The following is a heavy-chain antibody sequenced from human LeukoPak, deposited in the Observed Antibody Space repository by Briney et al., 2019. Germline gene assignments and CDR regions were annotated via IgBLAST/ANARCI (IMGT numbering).Heavy chain of an antibody. D-gene: IGHD6-19*01. Sequence: PGGSLRLSCAASGFTFSSYAMHWVRQAPGKGLEWVAVILYDGSNEYYADSVKGRFTISRDNSKNTLYLQMNSLRAEDTAVYYCAKDPEYSSGWYVDYWGQGTLVTVSS. V-gene: IGHV3-30*18. CDR3: AKDPEYSSGWYVDY. CDR2: ILYDGSNE. CDR1: GFTFSSYA. J-gene: IGHJ4*02.